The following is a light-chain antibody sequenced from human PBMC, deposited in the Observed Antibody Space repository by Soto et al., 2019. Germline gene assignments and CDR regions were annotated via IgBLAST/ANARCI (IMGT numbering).Light chain of an antibody. CDR1: SSDIGGYNY. V-gene: IGLV2-14*01. CDR3: SSYTIINTLV. J-gene: IGLJ2*01. Sequence: QSALTQPASVSGSPGQSITISCTGTSSDIGGYNYVSWYQQHPGKAPKLMIYEVSTRPSGVSNRFSGSKSGNTASLTISGRQAEDEADYYCSSYTIINTLVFGVGTQLTVL. CDR2: EVS.